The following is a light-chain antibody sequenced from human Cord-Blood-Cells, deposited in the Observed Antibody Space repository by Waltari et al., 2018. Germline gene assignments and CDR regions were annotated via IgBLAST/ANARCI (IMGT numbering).Light chain of an antibody. J-gene: IGKJ1*01. CDR2: AAS. CDR1: QVISNY. V-gene: IGKV1-27*01. Sequence: DIQMTQSPSSLSASVGYSVTITCRASQVISNYLAWYQQKPGKVPKLLIYAASTLQSGVPSRFSGSGSGTDFTLTISSLQPEDVATYYCQKYNSAPWTFGQGTKVEIK. CDR3: QKYNSAPWT.